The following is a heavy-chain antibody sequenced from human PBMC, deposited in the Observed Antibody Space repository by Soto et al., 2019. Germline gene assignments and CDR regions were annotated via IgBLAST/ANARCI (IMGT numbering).Heavy chain of an antibody. V-gene: IGHV5-10-1*01. CDR1: VYSFTSCW. CDR3: ARGYGDYGYAYYYYCMDV. J-gene: IGHJ6*03. CDR2: IDPSDSYT. D-gene: IGHD4-17*01. Sequence: PGESLKSSCKGSVYSFTSCWISWVRQMAGKGLEWMGRIDPSDSYTNYSPSFQGHVTISADKSISTAYLQWSSLKASDTAMYYCARGYGDYGYAYYYYCMDVWGKGTTVTVSS.